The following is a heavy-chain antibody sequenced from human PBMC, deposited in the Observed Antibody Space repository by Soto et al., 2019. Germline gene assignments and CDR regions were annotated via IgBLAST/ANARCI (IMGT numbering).Heavy chain of an antibody. CDR3: AKEGLAYCGGDCLDSSWYFDL. Sequence: QVQLVESGGGVVQPGRSLRLSCAASGFTFSSYGMHWVRQAPGKGLEWVAVISYDGSNKYYADSVKGRFTISRDNSKNTLYLQMNSLRAEDTAVYYCAKEGLAYCGGDCLDSSWYFDLWGRGTLVTVSS. CDR2: ISYDGSNK. D-gene: IGHD2-21*02. V-gene: IGHV3-30*18. J-gene: IGHJ2*01. CDR1: GFTFSSYG.